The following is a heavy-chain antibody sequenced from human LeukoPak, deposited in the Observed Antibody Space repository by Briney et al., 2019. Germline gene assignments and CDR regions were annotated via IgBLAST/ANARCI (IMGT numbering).Heavy chain of an antibody. Sequence: SGGSLRLSCAASGFTFSSYGMHWVRQAPGKGLEWVAVIWYDGSNKYYADSVKGRFTISRDNSKNTLYLQMNSLRAEDTAAYYCARDSVLRYFDWFQIDYWGQGTLVTVSS. D-gene: IGHD3-9*01. CDR3: ARDSVLRYFDWFQIDY. CDR1: GFTFSSYG. J-gene: IGHJ4*02. CDR2: IWYDGSNK. V-gene: IGHV3-33*01.